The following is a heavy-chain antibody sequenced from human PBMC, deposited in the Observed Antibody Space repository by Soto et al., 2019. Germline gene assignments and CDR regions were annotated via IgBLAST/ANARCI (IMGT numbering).Heavy chain of an antibody. D-gene: IGHD6-13*01. V-gene: IGHV3-30-3*01. CDR1: GFTLSTHA. CDR2: LSYDGSNK. Sequence: QVQLVESGGGVVQPGRSLRLSCAASGFTLSTHAMHWVRQAPGKGLEWVAVLSYDGSNKYYADSVKGRFTISRDNSKNPLNLQMNSRRAEDTAVYYCARGRLYSSSWYGDYWGQGTLVTASS. CDR3: ARGRLYSSSWYGDY. J-gene: IGHJ4*02.